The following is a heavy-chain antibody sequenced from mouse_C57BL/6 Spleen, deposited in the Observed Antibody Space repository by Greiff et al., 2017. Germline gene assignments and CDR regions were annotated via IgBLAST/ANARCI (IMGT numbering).Heavy chain of an antibody. V-gene: IGHV5-9*01. CDR1: GFTFSSYT. CDR3: ARLNYYGSSYGAWFAY. Sequence: EVKLVESGGGLVKPGGSLKLSCAASGFTFSSYTMSWVRQTPEKRLEWVATISGGGGNTYYPDSVKGRFTISRDNAKNTLYLQMSSLRSEDTALYYCARLNYYGSSYGAWFAYWGQGTLVTVSA. J-gene: IGHJ3*01. D-gene: IGHD1-1*01. CDR2: ISGGGGNT.